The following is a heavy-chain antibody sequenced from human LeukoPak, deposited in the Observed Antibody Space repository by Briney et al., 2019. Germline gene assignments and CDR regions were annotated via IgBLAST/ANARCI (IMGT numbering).Heavy chain of an antibody. CDR2: IYPGDSDT. Sequence: GESLKISCQGSGYNFPIYWIGWVRQMPGQGLEWMGIIYPGDSDTRYSPSFQGQVTISADKSISTAYLQWSSLKASDTAMYYCALCHSNYARPFDYWGQGTLVTVSS. D-gene: IGHD4-11*01. CDR3: ALCHSNYARPFDY. J-gene: IGHJ4*02. V-gene: IGHV5-51*01. CDR1: GYNFPIYW.